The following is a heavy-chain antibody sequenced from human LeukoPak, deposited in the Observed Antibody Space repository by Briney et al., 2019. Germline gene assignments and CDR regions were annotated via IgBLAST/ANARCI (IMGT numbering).Heavy chain of an antibody. Sequence: NSSETLSLTCTVSGGSISSYYWSWIRQPPGKGLEWIGYIYYSGSTNYNPSLKSRVTISVDTSKNQFSLKLSSVTAADTAVYYCARLRPDYYYGMDVWGQGTTVTVSS. CDR1: GGSISSYY. J-gene: IGHJ6*02. D-gene: IGHD1-1*01. CDR3: ARLRPDYYYGMDV. CDR2: IYYSGST. V-gene: IGHV4-59*08.